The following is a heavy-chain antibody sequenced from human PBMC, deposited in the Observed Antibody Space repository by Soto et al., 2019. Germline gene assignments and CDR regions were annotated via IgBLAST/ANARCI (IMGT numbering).Heavy chain of an antibody. D-gene: IGHD2-2*01. V-gene: IGHV3-66*01. CDR2: IYSGGST. Sequence: EVQLVESGGGLVQPGGSLRLSCAASGFTVSSNYMSWVRQAPGKGLEWVSVIYSGGSTYYADSVKGRFTISRDNSRNPLYLQRDSVGAEDTAVYYRASLLVVPGASCAYGMDVWGQGTTVTVSS. CDR1: GFTVSSNY. J-gene: IGHJ6*02. CDR3: ASLLVVPGASCAYGMDV.